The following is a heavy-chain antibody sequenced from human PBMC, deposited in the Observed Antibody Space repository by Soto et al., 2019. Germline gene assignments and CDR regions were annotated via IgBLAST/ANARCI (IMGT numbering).Heavy chain of an antibody. D-gene: IGHD6-19*01. CDR3: ARVPVAGYSSGWYFDY. V-gene: IGHV4-38-2*01. Sequence: SETLSLTCAVSGYSISSGYYWGCVRPPPGKGQEWIGSIYHSGSTYYNPFLKSRVTISVDTSKNQFSLKLSSVTAADTAVYYCARVPVAGYSSGWYFDYWGQGTLVTVSS. CDR2: IYHSGST. CDR1: GYSISSGYY. J-gene: IGHJ4*02.